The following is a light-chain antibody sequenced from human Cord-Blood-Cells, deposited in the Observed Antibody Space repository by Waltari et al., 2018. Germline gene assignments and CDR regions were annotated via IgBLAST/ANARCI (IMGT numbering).Light chain of an antibody. CDR1: SSDVGSYNL. Sequence: QSALTQPASVSGSPGQSITISCTGTSSDVGSYNLVSWYQQHPGKAPKLMIYEVSKLPSGVSNRFSGCKSGNTASLTISGLQAEDEADYYCCSYAGSSTYVFRTGTKVTVL. CDR2: EVS. J-gene: IGLJ1*01. CDR3: CSYAGSSTYV. V-gene: IGLV2-23*02.